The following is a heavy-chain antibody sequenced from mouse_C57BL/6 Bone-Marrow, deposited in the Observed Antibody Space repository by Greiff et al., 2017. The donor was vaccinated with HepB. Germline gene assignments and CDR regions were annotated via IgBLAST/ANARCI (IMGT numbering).Heavy chain of an antibody. D-gene: IGHD2-12*01. Sequence: VQLVESGSELRSPGSSVKLSCKDFDSEVFPIAYMSWVRQKPGHGFEWIGGILPSIGRTIYGEKFEDKATLDADTLSNTAYLELNSLTSEDSAIYYCARPSYYSWYFDVWGTGTTVTVSS. V-gene: IGHV15-2*01. CDR1: DSEVFPIAY. CDR2: ILPSIGRT. J-gene: IGHJ1*03. CDR3: ARPSYYSWYFDV.